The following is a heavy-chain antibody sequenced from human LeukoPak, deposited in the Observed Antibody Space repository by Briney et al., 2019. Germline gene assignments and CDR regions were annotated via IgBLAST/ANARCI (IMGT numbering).Heavy chain of an antibody. CDR2: IYNNGSP. D-gene: IGHD1-26*01. J-gene: IGHJ4*02. CDR3: ARHGRVADFEN. V-gene: IGHV4-61*05. Sequence: SETLSLTCTVSGGSNTGSSYYWSWIRQPPGKGLEWIGYIYNNGSPNDKPSLKSRVTISVDTSKNQISLKLSSVTAADTAVYYCARHGRVADFENWGQGTLVTVSS. CDR1: GGSNTGSSYY.